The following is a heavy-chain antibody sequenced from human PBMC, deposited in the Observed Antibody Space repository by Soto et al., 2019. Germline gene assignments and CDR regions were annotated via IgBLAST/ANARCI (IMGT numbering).Heavy chain of an antibody. J-gene: IGHJ6*02. V-gene: IGHV3-74*01. CDR2: INSDGSST. CDR1: GSTFSKDW. CDR3: ARDRSYSLDV. Sequence: EVQLVESGGGLLQPGGSLRLSCAVSGSTFSKDWMHWVRQAPGKGLVWVSHINSDGSSTNYADFVKGRFTIARDNAKNTVYLQMNSLRVEETAVYYCARDRSYSLDVWGQGTTVTVSS.